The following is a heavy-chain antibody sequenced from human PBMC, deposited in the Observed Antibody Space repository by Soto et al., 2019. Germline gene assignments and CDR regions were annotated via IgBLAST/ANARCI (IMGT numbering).Heavy chain of an antibody. CDR3: ASGVVTPWYYYYYGMDV. J-gene: IGHJ6*02. V-gene: IGHV4-34*01. CDR1: GGSFSGYY. Sequence: SETLSLTCAVYGGSFSGYYWSWIRQPPGKGLEWIGEINHSGSTNYNPSLKSRVTISVDTSKNQFSLKLSSVTAADTAVYYCASGVVTPWYYYYYGMDVWGQGTTVTVSS. CDR2: INHSGST. D-gene: IGHD2-21*02.